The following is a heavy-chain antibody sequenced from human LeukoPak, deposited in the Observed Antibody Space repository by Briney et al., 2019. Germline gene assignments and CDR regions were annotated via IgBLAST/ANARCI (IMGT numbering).Heavy chain of an antibody. D-gene: IGHD2-2*01. CDR1: GFTFSSYS. J-gene: IGHJ2*01. Sequence: GGSLRLSCTASGFTFSSYSLNWVRQAPGKGLEWVSSVSTGSNYIYYADSVKGRFTISRDNSKNTLYLQMNSLRAEDTAVFYCARDPSPDCSSTSCSRYWYFDLWGRGTLVTVSS. V-gene: IGHV3-21*01. CDR3: ARDPSPDCSSTSCSRYWYFDL. CDR2: VSTGSNYI.